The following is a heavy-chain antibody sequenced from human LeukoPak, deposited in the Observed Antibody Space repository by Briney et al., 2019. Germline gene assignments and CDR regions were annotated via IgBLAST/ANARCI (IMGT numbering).Heavy chain of an antibody. CDR3: ARDIELST. CDR1: GFMCRGAA. V-gene: IGHV3-23*01. Sequence: GGSLRLSCAASGFMCRGAAMTWVRQAPGKGLEWVSLIASGGLNTYYADSVRGRFTIARDNSKNTLSLQMNSLRVEDTAIYYCARDIELSTWGLGTLVTVSS. CDR2: IASGGLNT. J-gene: IGHJ3*01. D-gene: IGHD5-12*01.